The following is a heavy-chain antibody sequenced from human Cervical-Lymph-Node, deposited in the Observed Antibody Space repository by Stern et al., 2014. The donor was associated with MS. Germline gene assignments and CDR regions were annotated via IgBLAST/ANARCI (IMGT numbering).Heavy chain of an antibody. CDR2: IYSGGST. Sequence: EDQLVESGGGLIQPGGSLRLSCAASGFTVSSNYMSWVRQAPGKGLEWVSVIYSGGSTYYADSVKGRFTISRDNSKNTLYLQMNSLRTEDTAVYYCARDSYSSSSGLYYGMDVWGQGTTVTVSS. V-gene: IGHV3-53*01. CDR1: GFTVSSNY. D-gene: IGHD6-6*01. J-gene: IGHJ6*02. CDR3: ARDSYSSSSGLYYGMDV.